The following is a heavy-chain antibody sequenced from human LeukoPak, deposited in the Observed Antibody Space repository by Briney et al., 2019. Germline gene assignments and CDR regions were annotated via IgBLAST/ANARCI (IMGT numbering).Heavy chain of an antibody. CDR3: ATGITIFKN. CDR1: GGSFSGYY. Sequence: DPSETLSLTCAVYGGSFSGYYWSWIRQPPGKGLEWIGEINHSGSTNYNPSLKSRVTISVDTSKNQFSLKLSSVTAADTAVYYCATGITIFKNWGQGTLVTVSS. D-gene: IGHD3-9*01. CDR2: INHSGST. J-gene: IGHJ4*02. V-gene: IGHV4-34*01.